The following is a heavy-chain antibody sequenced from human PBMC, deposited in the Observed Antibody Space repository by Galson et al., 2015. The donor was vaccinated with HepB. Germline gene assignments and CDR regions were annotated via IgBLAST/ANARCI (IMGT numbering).Heavy chain of an antibody. CDR2: INSDGSST. Sequence: SLRLSCAASGFTFSSYWMHWVRQAPGKGLVWVSRINSDGSSTSYADSVKGRFTISRDNAKNTLYLQMNSLRAEDTAVYYCARDRAYDFWPDYWGQGTLVTVSS. CDR3: ARDRAYDFWPDY. J-gene: IGHJ4*02. CDR1: GFTFSSYW. V-gene: IGHV3-74*01. D-gene: IGHD3-3*01.